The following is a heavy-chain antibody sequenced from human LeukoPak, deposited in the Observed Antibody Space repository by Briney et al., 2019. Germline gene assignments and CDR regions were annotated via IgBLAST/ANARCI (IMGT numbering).Heavy chain of an antibody. CDR2: IISKTDGGTT. CDR3: TTAGTTTTRFFDY. Sequence: NPGGSLRLSCAASGFTFSKAWMSWVRQAPGKRLEWVGRIISKTDGGTTNYAAPVNGRFAISRDDSKNTLYLQMNGLKTYDTAVYYCTTAGTTTTRFFDYWGQGTLVTVSS. CDR1: GFTFSKAW. D-gene: IGHD1-26*01. V-gene: IGHV3-15*01. J-gene: IGHJ4*02.